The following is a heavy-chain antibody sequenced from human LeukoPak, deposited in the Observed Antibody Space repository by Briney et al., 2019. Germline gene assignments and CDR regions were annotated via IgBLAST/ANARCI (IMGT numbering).Heavy chain of an antibody. V-gene: IGHV1-69*06. Sequence: SVKVSCKASGGTFSSYAISWVRQAPGQGLEWMGGIIPIFGTANYAQKFQGRVTITADKSTSTAYMKLSSLRSEDTAVYYCASDPGGSSSWFRPFFDIWGQGTMVTVSS. D-gene: IGHD6-13*01. CDR3: ASDPGGSSSWFRPFFDI. J-gene: IGHJ3*02. CDR2: IIPIFGTA. CDR1: GGTFSSYA.